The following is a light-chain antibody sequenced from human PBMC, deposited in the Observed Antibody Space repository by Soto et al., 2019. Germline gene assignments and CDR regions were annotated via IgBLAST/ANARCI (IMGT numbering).Light chain of an antibody. CDR1: RSISSNY. V-gene: IGKV3-20*01. Sequence: EIVLTQSPGTLSLSPGERATLSCRASRSISSNYVAWYQQKPGQAPRLLMFGVSNRAAGIPDRFSGSGSGTDFTLTISRLEPEDFAVFYCQQYGRSPYTFGQGTKLEIK. CDR3: QQYGRSPYT. CDR2: GVS. J-gene: IGKJ2*01.